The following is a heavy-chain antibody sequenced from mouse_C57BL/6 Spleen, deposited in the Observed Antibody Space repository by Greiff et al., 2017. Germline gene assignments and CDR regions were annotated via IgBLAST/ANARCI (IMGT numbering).Heavy chain of an antibody. CDR1: GYAFSSSW. J-gene: IGHJ4*01. D-gene: IGHD2-5*01. Sequence: QVQLQQSGPELVKPGASVKISCKASGYAFSSSWMNWVKQRPGKGLEWIGRIYPGDGDTNYNGKFKGKATLTADKSSSTAYMQLSSLTSEDSAVYFCARGNYSNYVDDARDYWGQGTSVTVSS. V-gene: IGHV1-82*01. CDR2: IYPGDGDT. CDR3: ARGNYSNYVDDARDY.